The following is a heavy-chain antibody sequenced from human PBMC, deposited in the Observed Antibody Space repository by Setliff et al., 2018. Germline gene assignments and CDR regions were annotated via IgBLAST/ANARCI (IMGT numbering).Heavy chain of an antibody. CDR2: ININVDSI. V-gene: IGHV3-48*01. Sequence: PGGSLRLSCAASGFNFRNSAMNWVRQAPGKGLEWISYININVDSIYYADSVKGRVTISRDDARSTIYLQMNRLRAEDTAVYYCARDNWVDSVMVTEKGEFWGQGTLVTVSS. CDR3: ARDNWVDSVMVTEKGEF. D-gene: IGHD5-18*01. J-gene: IGHJ4*02. CDR1: GFNFRNSA.